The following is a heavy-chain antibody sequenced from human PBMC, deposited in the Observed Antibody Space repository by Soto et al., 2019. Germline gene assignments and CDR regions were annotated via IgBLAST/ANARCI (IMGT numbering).Heavy chain of an antibody. CDR3: AHTRRYSCSGGSCYPFDY. CDR1: GFSLSTSGVG. Sequence: QITLKESGPTLVKPTQTLTLTCTFSGFSLSTSGVGVGWIRQPPGKALEWLALIYWDDDKRYSPSLKSRLTITKDTSKNQVVLTMTNMEPVDTPTYYCAHTRRYSCSGGSCYPFDYWGQGTLVTVSS. CDR2: IYWDDDK. J-gene: IGHJ4*02. V-gene: IGHV2-5*02. D-gene: IGHD2-15*01.